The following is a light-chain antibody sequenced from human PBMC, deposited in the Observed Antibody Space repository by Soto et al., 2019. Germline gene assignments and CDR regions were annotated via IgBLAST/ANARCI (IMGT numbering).Light chain of an antibody. CDR1: QIVSSSY. J-gene: IGKJ2*01. CDR3: QQYLGSPPGYS. Sequence: EIVLTQSPGTLSLSPGERATLSCRASQIVSSSYLAWYQQKPGQAPRLLIYGASSRAAGIPDRFSGSGSGTDFTLTISRLEPKDFAVYYCQQYLGSPPGYSFGQGTKLEIK. V-gene: IGKV3-20*01. CDR2: GAS.